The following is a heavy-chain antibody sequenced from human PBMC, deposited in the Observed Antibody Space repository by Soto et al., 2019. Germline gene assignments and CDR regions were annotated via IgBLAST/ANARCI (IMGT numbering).Heavy chain of an antibody. CDR1: GGTFSSDA. CDR2: IIPIFGTA. V-gene: IGHV1-69*01. CDR3: ARQWIQPRNYYYYGMDV. J-gene: IGHJ6*02. D-gene: IGHD5-18*01. Sequence: QVQLVQSGAEVKKPGSSVKVSCKASGGTFSSDAISWVRQAPGQGLERIGGIIPIFGTANYAQKFQGRVTITADESTSTAYMELSSLRSEDTAVYYCARQWIQPRNYYYYGMDVWGQGTTVTVSS.